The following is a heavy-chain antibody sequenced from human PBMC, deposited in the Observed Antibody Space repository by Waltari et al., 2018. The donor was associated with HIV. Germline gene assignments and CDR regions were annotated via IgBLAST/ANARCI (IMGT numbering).Heavy chain of an antibody. CDR3: ARGVTVATITPFDQ. V-gene: IGHV3-74*01. J-gene: IGHJ4*02. D-gene: IGHD5-12*01. CDR1: GFTFSSFW. Sequence: EVQLVESGGGLVQPGGSRRLSCEASGFTFSSFWMHWVRQLPGKGLEWVARISSDGRATTYVDSVKGRFTVSRDNAKNTLSLQMNSLRAEDTAVYYCARGVTVATITPFDQWGQGTLVTVSS. CDR2: ISSDGRAT.